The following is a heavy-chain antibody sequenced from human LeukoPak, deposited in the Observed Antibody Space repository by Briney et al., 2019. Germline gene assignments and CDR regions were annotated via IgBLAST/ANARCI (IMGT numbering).Heavy chain of an antibody. V-gene: IGHV3-48*03. CDR2: ISGSGSTI. D-gene: IGHD3-22*01. J-gene: IGHJ3*02. CDR1: GFTFSSYE. Sequence: GGSLRLSCAASGFTFSSYEMNWVRQAPGKGLEWVSYISGSGSTIYYADSVKGRFTISRDNAKNSLYLQMNSLRAEDTAVYYCAKDSVTVPDYYDSSGRAHGFDIWGQGTMVTVSS. CDR3: AKDSVTVPDYYDSSGRAHGFDI.